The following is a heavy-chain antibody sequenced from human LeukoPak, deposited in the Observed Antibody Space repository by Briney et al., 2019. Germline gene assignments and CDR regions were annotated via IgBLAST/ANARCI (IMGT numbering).Heavy chain of an antibody. V-gene: IGHV3-30*18. D-gene: IGHD6-13*01. CDR2: ISYDGSNK. CDR1: GFTFSNYG. J-gene: IGHJ4*02. CDR3: AKDMRSGIAAAGIDY. Sequence: PGRSLRLSCAASGFTFSNYGMHWVRQAPGKGLEWVAVISYDGSNKYYADSVKGRFTISRDNSKNTLYLRMNSLRAEDTAVYYCAKDMRSGIAAAGIDYWGQGTLVTVSS.